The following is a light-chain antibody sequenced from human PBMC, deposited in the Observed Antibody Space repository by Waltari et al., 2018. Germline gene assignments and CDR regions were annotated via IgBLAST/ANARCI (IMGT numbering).Light chain of an antibody. CDR1: QSVLHSSNNKNY. J-gene: IGKJ1*01. Sequence: IVMTQSPDPLAVSLGERATLNRKSSQSVLHSSNNKNYLAWYQQKPGQPPKLLIYWASTRESGVPDRFSGSGSGTDFTLTISSLQAEDVAVYYCQQYYSTCQFGQGTKVEIK. CDR3: QQYYSTCQ. V-gene: IGKV4-1*01. CDR2: WAS.